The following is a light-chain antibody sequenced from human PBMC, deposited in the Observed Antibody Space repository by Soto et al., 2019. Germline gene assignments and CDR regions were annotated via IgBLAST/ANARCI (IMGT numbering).Light chain of an antibody. J-gene: IGKJ2*01. V-gene: IGKV3-15*01. CDR3: QQYNGWPPYT. CDR1: QSVNNN. CDR2: GAS. Sequence: TVLTQSPATLSVSPGDRATLSCRASQSVNNNLAWYQQRPGQAPRLVIFGASIRATGLPARFSGSGSGTEFTLTISSLQSEDFAIYYCQQYNGWPPYTFGPGTKLEIK.